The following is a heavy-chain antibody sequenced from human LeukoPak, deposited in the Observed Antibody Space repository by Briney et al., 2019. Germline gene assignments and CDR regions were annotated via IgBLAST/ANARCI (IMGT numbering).Heavy chain of an antibody. V-gene: IGHV5-51*01. CDR3: ARHGLEGCRGGMCYRSFHYYGMDV. D-gene: IGHD2-15*01. CDR1: GYSFTDYW. J-gene: IGHJ6*02. Sequence: GESLKISCKGSGYSFTDYWIGWVRQMPGKGLEWMGIIFPGDFELKYSPSFQGQVIISDDKSIDTAYLQWSSLQASDTAMYYCARHGLEGCRGGMCYRSFHYYGMDVWGQGTTVTVSS. CDR2: IFPGDFEL.